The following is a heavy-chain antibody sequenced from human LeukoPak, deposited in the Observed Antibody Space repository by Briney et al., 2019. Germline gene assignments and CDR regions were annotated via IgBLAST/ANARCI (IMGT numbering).Heavy chain of an antibody. D-gene: IGHD3-16*02. CDR1: GGSISSYY. J-gene: IGHJ4*02. CDR3: ARQGYHYVWGSYRAFDY. V-gene: IGHV4-59*08. CDR2: IDYSGST. Sequence: PSETLSLTXTVSGGSISSYYWSWIRQPPGKGLEWIGYIDYSGSTNYNPSLKSRVTISVDTSKNQSSLKLSSVTAADTAVYYCARQGYHYVWGSYRAFDYWGQGTLVTVSS.